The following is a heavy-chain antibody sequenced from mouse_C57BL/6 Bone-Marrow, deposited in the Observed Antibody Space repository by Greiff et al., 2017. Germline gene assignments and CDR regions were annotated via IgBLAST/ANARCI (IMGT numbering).Heavy chain of an antibody. Sequence: EVQRVESGGGLVKPGGSLKLSCAASGFTFSSYAMSWVRQTPEKRLEWVATISDGGSYTYYPDNVKGRFTISRDNAKNNLYLQMSHLKSEDTAMYDCAGEIYYGNYVLAMDYWGQGTSVTVSS. V-gene: IGHV5-4*01. D-gene: IGHD2-1*01. CDR2: ISDGGSYT. CDR1: GFTFSSYA. J-gene: IGHJ4*01. CDR3: AGEIYYGNYVLAMDY.